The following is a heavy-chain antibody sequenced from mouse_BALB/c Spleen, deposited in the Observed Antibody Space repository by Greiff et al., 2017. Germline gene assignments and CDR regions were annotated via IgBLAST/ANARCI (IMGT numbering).Heavy chain of an antibody. V-gene: IGHV1S81*02. Sequence: VQLQQPGAELVKPGASVKLSCKASGYTFTSYWVHWVKQRPGQGLEWIGEINPCNGRTNYNEKFKSKATLTVDKSSSTADMQLSSLTSEDSAVYYCARDRFAYWGQGTLVTVSA. CDR3: ARDRFAY. J-gene: IGHJ3*01. CDR1: GYTFTSYW. CDR2: INPCNGRT.